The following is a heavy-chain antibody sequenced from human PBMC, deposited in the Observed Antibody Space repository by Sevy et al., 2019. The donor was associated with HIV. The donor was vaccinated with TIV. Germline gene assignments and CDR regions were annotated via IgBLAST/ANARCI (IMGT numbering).Heavy chain of an antibody. Sequence: GGSLRLSCAASGFTFSSYAMHWVRQAPGKGLEWVAVISYDGSNKYYADSVKGRLTISRDNSKNTLYLQMNSLRAEDTAVYYCARDVGIVVVPAAIGYFEYWGQGTLVTVSS. D-gene: IGHD2-2*02. CDR1: GFTFSSYA. J-gene: IGHJ4*02. CDR3: ARDVGIVVVPAAIGYFEY. CDR2: ISYDGSNK. V-gene: IGHV3-30*04.